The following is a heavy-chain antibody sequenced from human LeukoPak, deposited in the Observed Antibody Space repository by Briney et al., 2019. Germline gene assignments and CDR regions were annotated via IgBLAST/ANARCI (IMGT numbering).Heavy chain of an antibody. D-gene: IGHD6-13*01. CDR1: GGSFSGHY. J-gene: IGHJ5*02. CDR3: ARGLGYSRINWFDH. Sequence: SETLSLTCAVYGGSFSGHYWSWIRQPPGKGLEWIGEINHSGSTNYNPSLKSRVTISVDTSKNQFSLKLSSVTAADTAVYYCARGLGYSRINWFDHWGQGTLVTVSS. CDR2: INHSGST. V-gene: IGHV4-34*01.